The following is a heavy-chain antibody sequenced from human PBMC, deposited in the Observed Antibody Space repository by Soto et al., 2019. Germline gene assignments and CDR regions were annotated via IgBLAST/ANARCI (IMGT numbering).Heavy chain of an antibody. CDR1: GFSLTTSGVG. CDR3: ALRAPPIVGVTLFHS. Sequence: QITLKESGPALVKPTQTLTLTCTFSGFSLTTSGVGVGWIRQPPGKALEWLAMIYWDDDKRYSPSLENRLTITKDTSENQVVLTMTNMDPVDTATYYCALRAPPIVGVTLFHSWGQGTLVTVSS. D-gene: IGHD1-26*01. V-gene: IGHV2-5*02. J-gene: IGHJ4*02. CDR2: IYWDDDK.